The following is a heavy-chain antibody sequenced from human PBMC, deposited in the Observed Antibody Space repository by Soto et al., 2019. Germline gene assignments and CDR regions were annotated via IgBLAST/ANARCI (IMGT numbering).Heavy chain of an antibody. V-gene: IGHV4-59*01. CDR1: GGSISSYY. CDR2: IYYSGST. J-gene: IGHJ4*02. D-gene: IGHD6-19*01. Sequence: SETLSLTCTVSGGSISSYYWSWIRQPPGKGLEWIGYIYYSGSTNYNPSLKSRVTISVDTSKNQFSLKLSSVTAAETAVYYCARGGVAVAGYQLDYWGQGTLVTVSS. CDR3: ARGGVAVAGYQLDY.